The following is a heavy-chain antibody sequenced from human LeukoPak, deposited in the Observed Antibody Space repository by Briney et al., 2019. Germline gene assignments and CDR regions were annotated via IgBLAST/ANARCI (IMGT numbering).Heavy chain of an antibody. J-gene: IGHJ4*02. V-gene: IGHV3-73*01. CDR2: IRSKANSYAT. CDR3: VMEYFDQ. Sequence: PRGSLRLSCAASGFTFSDSAMHWVRQASGKGLEWVGRIRSKANSYATSYAASVKGKFTISRDDSKNTAYLQMNSLRTEDTAVYYCVMEYFDQWGQGTLVTVSS. CDR1: GFTFSDSA. D-gene: IGHD3-3*01.